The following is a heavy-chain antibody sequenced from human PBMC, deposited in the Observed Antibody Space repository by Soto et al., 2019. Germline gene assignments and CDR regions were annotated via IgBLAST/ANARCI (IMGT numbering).Heavy chain of an antibody. V-gene: IGHV4-4*02. D-gene: IGHD3-3*01. J-gene: IGHJ6*02. CDR3: ARSPLYYDFWSGFGELSMDV. CDR2: IYHSGST. Sequence: SETLSLTCAVSGGSIISSNCLILFRHPPGKVLEWIGEIYHSGSTNYNPSLKSRVTISVDKSKNQFSLKLSSVTAADTAVYYCARSPLYYDFWSGFGELSMDVWGQGTTVTVSS. CDR1: GGSIISSNC.